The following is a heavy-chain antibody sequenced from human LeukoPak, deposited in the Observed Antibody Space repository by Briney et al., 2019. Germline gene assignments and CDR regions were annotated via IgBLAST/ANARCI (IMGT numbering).Heavy chain of an antibody. D-gene: IGHD2-2*01. CDR3: ALRYCTTTSCYPDFDY. V-gene: IGHV3-74*01. CDR2: INYDGSST. J-gene: IGHJ4*02. CDR1: RFTFNSYW. Sequence: GGSLRLSCAASRFTFNSYWMHWVRQAPGKGRVWVSRINYDGSSTNYADSVKGRFTTSRDNDKNPLYLQMNSLRAEDTAVYYCALRYCTTTSCYPDFDYWGQGTVVTVSS.